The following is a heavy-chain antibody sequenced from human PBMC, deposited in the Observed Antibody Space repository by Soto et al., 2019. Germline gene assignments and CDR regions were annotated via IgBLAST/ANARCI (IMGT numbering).Heavy chain of an antibody. CDR3: ARLHNSSDWTDFDF. J-gene: IGHJ4*02. D-gene: IGHD6-19*01. V-gene: IGHV4-59*08. Sequence: QEQLQESGPGLVMPSETLSLTCTVSGGSISHSYWSWLRLSPGKGLEWIGYIHYGGATTYNPSLKSRVTISLGTPKKHFYLNLRSVTAADTAVYFCARLHNSSDWTDFDFWGQGTRVTASS. CDR2: IHYGGAT. CDR1: GGSISHSY.